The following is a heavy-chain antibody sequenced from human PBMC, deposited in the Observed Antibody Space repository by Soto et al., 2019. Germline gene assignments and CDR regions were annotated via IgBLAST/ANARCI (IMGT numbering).Heavy chain of an antibody. Sequence: ASVKVSCKASGYTFTSYAMHWVRQAPGQRLEWMGWINAGNGNTKYSQKFQGRVTITRDTSASTAYMELSSLRSEDTAVYYCARETMIVVVTSPNAFDIWGQGTMVTVSS. CDR3: ARETMIVVVTSPNAFDI. J-gene: IGHJ3*02. V-gene: IGHV1-3*01. CDR1: GYTFTSYA. D-gene: IGHD3-22*01. CDR2: INAGNGNT.